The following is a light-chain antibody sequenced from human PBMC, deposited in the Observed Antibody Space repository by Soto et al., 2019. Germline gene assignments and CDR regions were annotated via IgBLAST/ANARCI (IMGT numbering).Light chain of an antibody. CDR1: SSDVGGYNY. V-gene: IGLV2-14*01. CDR2: DVS. Sequence: QSALTQPASVSGSPGQSITISCTGTSSDVGGYNYVSWYQQHPGKAPKLMIYDVSNRPSGVSNRFSGSKSGNTASLTISGLQAEDEADYSCSSYTSSSTLYVFGTGTQLTVL. J-gene: IGLJ1*01. CDR3: SSYTSSSTLYV.